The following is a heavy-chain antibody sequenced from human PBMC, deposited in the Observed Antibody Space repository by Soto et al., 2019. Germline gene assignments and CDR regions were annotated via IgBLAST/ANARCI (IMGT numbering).Heavy chain of an antibody. CDR3: AKCPRAAAGLNWFDP. Sequence: PGESLKISCKGSGYIFTNYWINWVRQMPGKGLEWMGRIDPSGSYTSYSPSFQGHVTISRDNSKNTLYLQMNSLRAEDTAVYYCAKCPRAAAGLNWFDPWGQGTMVTVSS. CDR2: IDPSGSYT. CDR1: GYIFTNYW. D-gene: IGHD6-13*01. J-gene: IGHJ5*02. V-gene: IGHV5-10-1*01.